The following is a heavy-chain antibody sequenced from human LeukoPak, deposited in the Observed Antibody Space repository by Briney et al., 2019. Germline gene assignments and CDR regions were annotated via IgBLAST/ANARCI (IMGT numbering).Heavy chain of an antibody. J-gene: IGHJ4*02. CDR2: INPNSGGT. V-gene: IGHV1-2*02. D-gene: IGHD3-22*01. Sequence: ASVKVSCKASGYTFTGYYMHWVRQVPGQGLEWMGWINPNSGGTNYAQKFQGRVTMTRDTSISTAYMELSRLRSDDTAVYYCARYDSSGYPLDYWGQGTLVTVSS. CDR1: GYTFTGYY. CDR3: ARYDSSGYPLDY.